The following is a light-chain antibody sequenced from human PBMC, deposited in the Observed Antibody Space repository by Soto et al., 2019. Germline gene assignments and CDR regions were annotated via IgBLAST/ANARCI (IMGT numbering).Light chain of an antibody. V-gene: IGLV1-40*01. Sequence: SGLTPPTSVSGAPGQRVTISCTGSNSNIGAGYDAHWYKQLPGTAPQLLVYGRNNRPSGVPDRFSGSKSGASASLAITGLQAEDEADYYCQSYDSSLSGNYVFGTGTKVTVL. J-gene: IGLJ1*01. CDR1: NSNIGAGYD. CDR3: QSYDSSLSGNYV. CDR2: GRN.